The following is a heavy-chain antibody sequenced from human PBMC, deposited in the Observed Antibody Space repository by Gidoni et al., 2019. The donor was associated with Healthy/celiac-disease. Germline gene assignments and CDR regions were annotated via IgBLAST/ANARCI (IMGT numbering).Heavy chain of an antibody. CDR1: VFPFSSYS. J-gene: IGHJ4*02. D-gene: IGHD3-3*01. CDR3: ARGFPRVHYDFWSGYTGDFDY. V-gene: IGHV3-21*01. Sequence: EVQLVESGGGLVKPGGSVRLSCAASVFPFSSYSMNWVRQATGKGLEWVSSISSSSSYIYYADAVKGRFTISRDNAKNSLYLQMNSLRAEDTAVYYCARGFPRVHYDFWSGYTGDFDYWGQGTLVTVSS. CDR2: ISSSSSYI.